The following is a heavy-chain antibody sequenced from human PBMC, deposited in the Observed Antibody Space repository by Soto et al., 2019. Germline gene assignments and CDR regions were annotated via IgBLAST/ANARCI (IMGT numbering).Heavy chain of an antibody. CDR1: GGTFSSYA. D-gene: IGHD6-19*01. J-gene: IGHJ6*02. CDR3: AGVGQIAVAGTAKYYYYYYGMDV. V-gene: IGHV1-69*01. Sequence: QVQLVQSGAEVKKPGSSVKVSCKASGGTFSSYAISWVRQAPGQWLEWMGGIIPIFGTANYAQKFQGRVTITADESTSTAYMELSSLRSEDTAVYYCAGVGQIAVAGTAKYYYYYYGMDVWGQGTTVTVSS. CDR2: IIPIFGTA.